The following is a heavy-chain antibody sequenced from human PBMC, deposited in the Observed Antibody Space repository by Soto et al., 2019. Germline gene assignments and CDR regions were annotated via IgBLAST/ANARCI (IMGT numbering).Heavy chain of an antibody. D-gene: IGHD4-17*01. Sequence: TLSRTGTVSGGSISSGGYYWSWIRQHPGKGLEWIGYIYYSGSTYYNPSLKSRVTISVATSKNQFSLKLSSVTAADTAVYYGGGGGFPTVTSSWFDPWGQGTLVTVSS. J-gene: IGHJ5*02. CDR1: GGSISSGGYY. CDR2: IYYSGST. CDR3: GGGGFPTVTSSWFDP. V-gene: IGHV4-31*03.